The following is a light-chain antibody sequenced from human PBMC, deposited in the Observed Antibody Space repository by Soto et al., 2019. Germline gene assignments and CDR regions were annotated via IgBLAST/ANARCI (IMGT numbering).Light chain of an antibody. V-gene: IGKV3D-20*02. CDR2: DVS. Sequence: EIVLTQSPGTLSLSPGERATLSCGASQSVSSSYLAWYQQKPGQAPRLLIYDVSNRATGIPARFSGSGSGTEFTLTISSLKSEDFAFYYCQQRSNSTQTFGHGTKVDIK. J-gene: IGKJ1*01. CDR1: QSVSSSY. CDR3: QQRSNSTQT.